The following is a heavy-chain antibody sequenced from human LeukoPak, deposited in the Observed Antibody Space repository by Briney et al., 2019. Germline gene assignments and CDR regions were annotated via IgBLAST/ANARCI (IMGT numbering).Heavy chain of an antibody. V-gene: IGHV3-7*01. CDR1: GFTLSSYW. Sequence: GGSLRLSCAASGFTLSSYWMSWVRQAPGKGLEWVANIKQDGSEKYYVDSVKGRFTISRDNAKNSLYLQMNSLRAEDTAVYYCARDLLGILWFGELDYWGQGTLVTVSS. D-gene: IGHD3-10*01. J-gene: IGHJ4*02. CDR2: IKQDGSEK. CDR3: ARDLLGILWFGELDY.